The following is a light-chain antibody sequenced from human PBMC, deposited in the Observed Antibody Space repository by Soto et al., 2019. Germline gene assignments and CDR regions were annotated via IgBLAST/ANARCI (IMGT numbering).Light chain of an antibody. CDR2: GAS. V-gene: IGKV3-20*01. CDR1: QTGSSSY. CDR3: QRYGISPPFT. J-gene: IGKJ2*01. Sequence: EVVLTQSPGTLSLSPGERATLSCRASQTGSSSYLAWYQQKPGQATRLLIYGASSRATCIPDRFSGNGSGTDFTLTILSLEHEELELYCCQRYGISPPFTFGQGTKLEI.